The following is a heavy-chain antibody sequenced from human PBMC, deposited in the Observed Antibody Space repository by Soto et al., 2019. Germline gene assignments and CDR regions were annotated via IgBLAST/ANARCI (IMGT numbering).Heavy chain of an antibody. CDR3: ASLNKYAWHGDAFDI. V-gene: IGHV4-34*01. D-gene: IGHD2-8*01. CDR1: GRSFSGYY. CDR2: INHSGST. Sequence: SETLSLTCAVYGRSFSGYYWSWIRQPPGKGLEWIGEINHSGSTNYNPSLKSRVTISVDTSKNQFSLKLSSVTAADTAVYYCASLNKYAWHGDAFDIWGQGTMVTVSS. J-gene: IGHJ3*02.